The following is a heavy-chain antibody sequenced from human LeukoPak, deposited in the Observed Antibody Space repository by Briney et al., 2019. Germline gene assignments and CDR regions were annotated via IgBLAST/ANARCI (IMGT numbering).Heavy chain of an antibody. CDR3: ARESNVLLWFGVPSYFDY. CDR1: GFTVSSNY. D-gene: IGHD3-10*01. V-gene: IGHV3-7*01. Sequence: TGGSLRLSCAASGFTVSSNYMSWVRQAPGKGLEWVANIKQDGSEKYYVDSVKGRFTISRDNAKNSLYLQMNSLRAEDTAVYYCARESNVLLWFGVPSYFDYWGQGTLVTVSS. CDR2: IKQDGSEK. J-gene: IGHJ4*02.